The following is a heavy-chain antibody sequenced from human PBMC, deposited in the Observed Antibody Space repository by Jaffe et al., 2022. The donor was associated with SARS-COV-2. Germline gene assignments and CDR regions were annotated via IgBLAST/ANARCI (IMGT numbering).Heavy chain of an antibody. V-gene: IGHV3-7*01. Sequence: EVQLVESGGGLVQPGGSLRLSCAASGFTFSSYWMSWVRQAPGKGLEWVANIKQDGSEKYYVDSVKGRFTISRDNAKNSLYLQMNSLRAEDTAVYYCARWGDSIAAAPSYYGMDVWGQGTTVTVSS. CDR2: IKQDGSEK. J-gene: IGHJ6*02. D-gene: IGHD6-13*01. CDR3: ARWGDSIAAAPSYYGMDV. CDR1: GFTFSSYW.